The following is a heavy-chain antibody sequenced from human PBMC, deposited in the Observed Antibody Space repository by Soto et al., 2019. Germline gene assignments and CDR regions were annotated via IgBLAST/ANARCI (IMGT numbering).Heavy chain of an antibody. D-gene: IGHD6-13*01. Sequence: GGSLRLSCAASGFTFSSYSMNWVRQAPGKGLEWVSYISSSSSTIYYADSVKGRFTISRDNAKNSLYLQMNSLRDEDTAVYYCARDVYSKQRLDYYYYGMDVWGQGTTVTVSS. CDR2: ISSSSSTI. CDR1: GFTFSSYS. J-gene: IGHJ6*02. CDR3: ARDVYSKQRLDYYYYGMDV. V-gene: IGHV3-48*02.